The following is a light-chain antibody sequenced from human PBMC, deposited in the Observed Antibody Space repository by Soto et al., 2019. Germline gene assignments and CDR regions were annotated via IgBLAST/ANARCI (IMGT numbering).Light chain of an antibody. CDR2: AAS. V-gene: IGKV3-20*01. CDR3: QQYGDSPLT. J-gene: IGKJ3*01. CDR1: QSVTVNS. Sequence: LTQSPSTLSLSPGEGVTLSCRASQSVTVNSLAWYQQKPGQAPRLLIYAASTRAAAVPDRFTGSGSGTDFALTISRLEPEDFGVYYCQQYGDSPLTSGPGTKVDIK.